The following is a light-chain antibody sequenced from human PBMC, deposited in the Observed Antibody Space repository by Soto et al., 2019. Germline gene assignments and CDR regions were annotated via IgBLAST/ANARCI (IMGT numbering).Light chain of an antibody. CDR3: LLYYGGAQLI. V-gene: IGLV7-43*01. Sequence: QTVVTQEPSLTVSPGGTVTLTCASSTGAVTGGYYPNWFQRKPGQAPRPLIYSTSNKHSWTPARFSGSLLGGKAALTLSGVQPEDEAEHYCLLYYGGAQLIFGGGTKLTVL. CDR2: STS. CDR1: TGAVTGGYY. J-gene: IGLJ2*01.